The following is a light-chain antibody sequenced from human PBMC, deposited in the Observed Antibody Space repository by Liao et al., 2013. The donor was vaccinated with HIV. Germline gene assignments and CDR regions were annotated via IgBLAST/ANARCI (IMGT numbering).Light chain of an antibody. CDR2: QNT. V-gene: IGLV3-1*01. Sequence: SYELTQPHAVSVSPGQTASITCSGYKLGEKFVCWYQQKPGQSPLPVIYQNTRRPSGVPDRFSASKSGNTATLTISKIEAGDEAEYYCQVWDSNGDHYVFGTGTQVTVL. CDR3: QVWDSNGDHYV. CDR1: KLGEKF. J-gene: IGLJ1*01.